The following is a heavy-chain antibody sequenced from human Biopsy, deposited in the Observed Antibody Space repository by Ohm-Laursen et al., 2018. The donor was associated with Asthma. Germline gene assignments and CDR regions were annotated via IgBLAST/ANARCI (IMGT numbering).Heavy chain of an antibody. Sequence: GTLSLTWRLSSGSGGYMRSGNYYWGWIRQPPGKGLEWIGSIYYSGTTYYNPSLESRVTVSADTSKNQFSLKLTSVTAADTAVYYCVRGSSSWHHGPFHYYYGLDVWGQGTTATVSS. J-gene: IGHJ6*02. D-gene: IGHD6-13*01. CDR3: VRGSSSWHHGPFHYYYGLDV. CDR1: GGYMRSGNYY. V-gene: IGHV4-39*01. CDR2: IYYSGTT.